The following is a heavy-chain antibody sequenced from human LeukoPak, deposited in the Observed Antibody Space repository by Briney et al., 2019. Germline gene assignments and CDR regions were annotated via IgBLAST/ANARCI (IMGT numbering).Heavy chain of an antibody. Sequence: GGSLRLSCAASGFTFSGSAMHWIRQASGKGLEWVGRIRSKANSYATAYAASVKGRFTISRDDSKNTAYLQMNSLKTEDTAVYYCTRHVNLGDEDVFDIWGQGTMVTVSS. CDR1: GFTFSGSA. V-gene: IGHV3-73*01. D-gene: IGHD3-16*01. J-gene: IGHJ3*02. CDR3: TRHVNLGDEDVFDI. CDR2: IRSKANSYAT.